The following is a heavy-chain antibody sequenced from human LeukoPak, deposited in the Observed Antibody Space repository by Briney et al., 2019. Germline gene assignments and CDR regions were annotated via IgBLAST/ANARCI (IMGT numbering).Heavy chain of an antibody. J-gene: IGHJ4*02. CDR2: INPSGGST. V-gene: IGHV1-46*01. Sequence: GASVKVSCKASGYTFTSYGISWVRQAPGQGLGWMGIINPSGGSTSYAQKFQGRVTMTRDTSTSTVYMELSSLRSEDTAVYYCARDRGYDFWSGYYTFDYWGQGTLVTVSS. CDR3: ARDRGYDFWSGYYTFDY. CDR1: GYTFTSYG. D-gene: IGHD3-3*01.